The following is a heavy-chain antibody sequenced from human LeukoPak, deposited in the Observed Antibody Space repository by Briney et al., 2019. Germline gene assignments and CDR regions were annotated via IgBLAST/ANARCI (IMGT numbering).Heavy chain of an antibody. Sequence: GESLKISCKGSGYSFTSYWIGWVRQMPGKGLEWMGIIYPGDSDTRYSPSFQGQVTISADKSISTAYLQWSSLKASDTAMYCCARYQGIISRETYFDLWGRGTLVTVSS. D-gene: IGHD2-15*01. V-gene: IGHV5-51*01. CDR1: GYSFTSYW. J-gene: IGHJ2*01. CDR2: IYPGDSDT. CDR3: ARYQGIISRETYFDL.